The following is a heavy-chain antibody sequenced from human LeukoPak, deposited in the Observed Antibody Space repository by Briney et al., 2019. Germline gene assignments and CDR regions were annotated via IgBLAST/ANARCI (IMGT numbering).Heavy chain of an antibody. J-gene: IGHJ3*02. V-gene: IGHV1-18*01. Sequence: ASVKVSCKASGYTFMSYGFSWVRQAPGQGLEWMGWIGTFNGKREYAQRFEGRVTLTTDPSTSTAHMELRSLRSDDTAVYYCAREGGGLPTFGVVPKGGLAMWGQGTMVTVPS. CDR1: GYTFMSYG. CDR3: AREGGGLPTFGVVPKGGLAM. D-gene: IGHD3-3*01. CDR2: IGTFNGKR.